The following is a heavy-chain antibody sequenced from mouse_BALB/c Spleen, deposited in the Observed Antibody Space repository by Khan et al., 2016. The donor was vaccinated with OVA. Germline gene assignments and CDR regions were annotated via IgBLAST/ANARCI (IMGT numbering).Heavy chain of an antibody. CDR1: GFSLTSYG. CDR2: IGGDGST. Sequence: VKLMESGPGLVAPSQSLSITCTVSGFSLTSYGVNWVRQPPGKGLEWLGVIGGDGSTNYHSALISRLSISKDNSKCQVFLRLNSLQTDATATYYCAKFDGIFYAMDYWGQGTSVTVSS. CDR3: AKFDGIFYAMDY. V-gene: IGHV2-3*01. J-gene: IGHJ4*01. D-gene: IGHD2-3*01.